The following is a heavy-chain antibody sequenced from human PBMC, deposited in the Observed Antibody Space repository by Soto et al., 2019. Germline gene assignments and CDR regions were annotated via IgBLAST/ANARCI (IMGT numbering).Heavy chain of an antibody. V-gene: IGHV4-34*01. Sequence: PSETLSLTCTVSGGSFRGYYWGWVRQPPGKGLEWIGEINHSGTSNYHPSRKSRVTISVATSKNQFSLTVNSVTPADTAVSYCARGEITLLGGMDVWGQGTTVTVS. D-gene: IGHD3-10*01. CDR3: ARGEITLLGGMDV. CDR2: INHSGTS. J-gene: IGHJ6*02. CDR1: GGSFRGYY.